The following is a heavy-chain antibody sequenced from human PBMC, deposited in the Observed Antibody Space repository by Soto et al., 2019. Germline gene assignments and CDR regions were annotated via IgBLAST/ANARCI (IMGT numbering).Heavy chain of an antibody. J-gene: IGHJ5*02. CDR1: GGSISSNDW. CDR2: VYYSGTT. Sequence: PSETLSLTCAVSGGSISSNDWWSWVRQPPGKGLEWIGEVYYSGTTNYNPSLKSRVTISVDKSKNQFSLKLSSVTAADTAVYYCARLRPWFDPWGQGTLVTVSS. CDR3: ARLRPWFDP. V-gene: IGHV4-4*02.